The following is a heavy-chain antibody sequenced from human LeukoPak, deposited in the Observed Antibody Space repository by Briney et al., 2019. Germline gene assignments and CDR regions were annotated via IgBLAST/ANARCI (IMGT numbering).Heavy chain of an antibody. V-gene: IGHV3-30-3*01. CDR3: ASCYYYDSSGYYYGIDY. D-gene: IGHD3-22*01. Sequence: GGSLRLSCAASGFTFSSYAMHWVRQAPGKGLEWMAVISYDGSNKYYADSVKGRFTISRDNSKNTLYLQINSLRVEDTAVYYCASCYYYDSSGYYYGIDYWGQGTLVTVSS. CDR1: GFTFSSYA. J-gene: IGHJ4*02. CDR2: ISYDGSNK.